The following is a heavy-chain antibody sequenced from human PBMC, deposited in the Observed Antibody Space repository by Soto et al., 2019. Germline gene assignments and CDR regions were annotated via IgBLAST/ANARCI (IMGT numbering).Heavy chain of an antibody. CDR3: ARVGHYYYYYMDI. V-gene: IGHV3-21*01. J-gene: IGHJ6*03. Sequence: EVQLVESGGGLVKPGGSLRLSCAASGFTFSSYSMNWVRQAPGKGLEWVSSISSSSSYIYYADSVKGRFTISRDNAKNSLYLQMNSLRAEDTAVYYCARVGHYYYYYMDIWGKGTTVTVSS. CDR1: GFTFSSYS. CDR2: ISSSSSYI.